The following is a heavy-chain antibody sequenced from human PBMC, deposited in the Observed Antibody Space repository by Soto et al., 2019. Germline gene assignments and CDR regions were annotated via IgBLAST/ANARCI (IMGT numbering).Heavy chain of an antibody. J-gene: IGHJ6*02. D-gene: IGHD3-16*01. CDR2: IYYSGST. V-gene: IGHV4-30-4*01. CDR3: AREGAASHSYYYGTDV. CDR1: GGSISSGDSY. Sequence: SETMSLTCTVCGGSISSGDSYWSWIRQSPGKGLEWIGYIYYSGSTYYNPSLRGRVTISVDTSKNQFSLKLNSVTAADTAVYFCAREGAASHSYYYGTDVWGQGTTVTVSS.